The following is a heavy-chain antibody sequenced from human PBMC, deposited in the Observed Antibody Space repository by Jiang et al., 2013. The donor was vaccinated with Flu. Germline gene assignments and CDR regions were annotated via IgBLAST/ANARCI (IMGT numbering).Heavy chain of an antibody. CDR1: GGSINSRNHF. D-gene: IGHD1-1*01. V-gene: IGHV4-39*01. CDR3: ATEATTASGWFDP. CDR2: IYYTGTT. Sequence: GPGLVKTSGTLSLSCSVSGGSINSRNHFWGWLRQPPGKGLEWIGSIYYTGTTYYHPSLKSRVTVSVDTSKNQFSLRLTSVTASDTAVYYCATEATTASGWFDPWGQGTLVTVSS. J-gene: IGHJ5*02.